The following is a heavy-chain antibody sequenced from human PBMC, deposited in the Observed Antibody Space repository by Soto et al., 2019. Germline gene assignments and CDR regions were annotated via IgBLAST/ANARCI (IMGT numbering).Heavy chain of an antibody. CDR3: AKGNSWSPALVLDI. CDR1: GFTFSSYA. Sequence: EVQLLESGGGLVQPGGSLRLSCAASGFTFSSYAMNWVRQSPGKGLEWVSAISGSGGSTYYADSVKGRLTISRDSSKNTLYLQMNSRRAEDTAVYYCAKGNSWSPALVLDIWGQGTMVTVSS. V-gene: IGHV3-23*01. J-gene: IGHJ3*02. D-gene: IGHD1-7*01. CDR2: ISGSGGST.